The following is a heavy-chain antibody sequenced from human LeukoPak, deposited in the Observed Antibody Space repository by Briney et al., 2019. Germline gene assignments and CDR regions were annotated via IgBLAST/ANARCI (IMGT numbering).Heavy chain of an antibody. V-gene: IGHV3-15*01. Sequence: GGSLRLSCAASGFTFSNAWMSWVRQAPGKGLEWVGRIKSKTDGGTTDYAAPVKGRFTISRDDSKNTLYLQMNSLRTEDTAVYYCTTAPMTTVVTRYFSYYYMDVWGKGTTVTVSS. CDR3: TTAPMTTVVTRYFSYYYMDV. J-gene: IGHJ6*03. CDR1: GFTFSNAW. D-gene: IGHD4-23*01. CDR2: IKSKTDGGTT.